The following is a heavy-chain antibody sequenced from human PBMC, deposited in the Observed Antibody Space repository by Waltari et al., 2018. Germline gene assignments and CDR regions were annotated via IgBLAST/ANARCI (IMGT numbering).Heavy chain of an antibody. J-gene: IGHJ6*02. V-gene: IGHV1-46*01. CDR2: ISPTNGGT. D-gene: IGHD3-22*01. CDR3: ARVANDSSSDGLDV. CDR1: GYIFTNYY. Sequence: QVQLVQSGAEVKRPGASVKVSCKASGYIFTNYYVNWVRQAPGQGLEWMGVISPTNGGTTYAQKFQGRVTMSRDTSTSTVYMELSSLRSEDTAVYYCARVANDSSSDGLDVWGQGTTVTVSS.